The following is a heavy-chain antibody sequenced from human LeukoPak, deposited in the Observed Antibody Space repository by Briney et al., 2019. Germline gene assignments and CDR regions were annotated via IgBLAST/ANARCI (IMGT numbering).Heavy chain of an antibody. V-gene: IGHV4-4*07. CDR3: SSANTLNGLDY. D-gene: IGHD4/OR15-4a*01. CDR1: GGSVSSYY. CDR2: IYSSGSS. J-gene: IGHJ4*02. Sequence: SETLSLTCTVSGGSVSSYYWSWIRQSAGKGLEWLGRIYSSGSSIYSPSLKSRLTISIDTSKNQFSLRLTSVTGADTAVYYCSSANTLNGLDYWGQGTLVSVSS.